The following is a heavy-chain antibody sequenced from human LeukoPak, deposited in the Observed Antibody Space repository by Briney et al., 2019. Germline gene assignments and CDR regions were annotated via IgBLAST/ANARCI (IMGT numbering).Heavy chain of an antibody. CDR2: IIPILGIA. J-gene: IGHJ4*02. V-gene: IGHV1-69*04. Sequence: SVKVSCKASGGTFSSYAISWVRQAPGQGLEWMGRIIPILGIANYAQKFQGRVTITADKSTSTAYMELSSLRSEDTAVYYCAREEDNYDILTGHYSPHWGYWGQGTLVTVSS. CDR1: GGTFSSYA. D-gene: IGHD3-9*01. CDR3: AREEDNYDILTGHYSPHWGY.